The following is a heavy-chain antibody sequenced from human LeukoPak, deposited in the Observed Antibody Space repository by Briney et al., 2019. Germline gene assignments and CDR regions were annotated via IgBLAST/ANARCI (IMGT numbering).Heavy chain of an antibody. CDR2: IYSAGYT. CDR1: GFTFSSNY. J-gene: IGHJ6*03. D-gene: IGHD3-3*01. Sequence: GGSLRLSCAASGFTFSSNYMSWVRQAPGKGLEWVSVIYSAGYTYYADSVKGRFTISRDNSKNRVYLQMNSLKTEDTAVYYCAREGSGYSYFYYMDVWGKGTTVTVSS. CDR3: AREGSGYSYFYYMDV. V-gene: IGHV3-66*02.